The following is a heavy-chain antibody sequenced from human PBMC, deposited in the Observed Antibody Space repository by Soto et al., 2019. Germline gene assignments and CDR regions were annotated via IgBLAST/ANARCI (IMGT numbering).Heavy chain of an antibody. CDR2: TSHDGGHK. Sequence: QVQLVESGGDVVQPGKSLTLSCAASGFTFNSYGIHWVRQAPGKGLEWVAVTSHDGGHKFYAHSVKGRFTISRDNSQNTVTLQMNSLRGDDTAVYYCSKARSKACRRSCYYYGMDVWGQGTTVTVSS. CDR1: GFTFNSYG. J-gene: IGHJ6*02. D-gene: IGHD2-2*01. CDR3: SKARSKACRRSCYYYGMDV. V-gene: IGHV3-30*18.